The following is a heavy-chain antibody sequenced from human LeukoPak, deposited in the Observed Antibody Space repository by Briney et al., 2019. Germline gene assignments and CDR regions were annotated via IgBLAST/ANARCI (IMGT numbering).Heavy chain of an antibody. Sequence: GGSLRLSCAASGFTFSSYWVSWVRQAPGKGLEWVANIRQDGSEKYYVDSVKGRFTISRDNAKNSLYLQVNSLRPEDTALYYCAKDRDYGGDADPAVFDLWGQGTMVTVSS. CDR2: IRQDGSEK. V-gene: IGHV3-7*03. CDR3: AKDRDYGGDADPAVFDL. CDR1: GFTFSSYW. J-gene: IGHJ3*01. D-gene: IGHD4-23*01.